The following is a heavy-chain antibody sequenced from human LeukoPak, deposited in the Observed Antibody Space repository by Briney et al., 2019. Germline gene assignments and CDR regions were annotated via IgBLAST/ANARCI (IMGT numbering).Heavy chain of an antibody. D-gene: IGHD5-18*01. J-gene: IGHJ6*03. V-gene: IGHV5-51*01. CDR2: IYPGDSDT. Sequence: GESLKISCKGSGYSFTSYWIGWVRQTPGKGLEWMGIIYPGDSDTRYSPSFQGQVTISADKSISTAYLQWSSLKASDTAMYYCATSGYSYGHDDYYYYYMDVWGKGTTVTVSS. CDR1: GYSFTSYW. CDR3: ATSGYSYGHDDYYYYYMDV.